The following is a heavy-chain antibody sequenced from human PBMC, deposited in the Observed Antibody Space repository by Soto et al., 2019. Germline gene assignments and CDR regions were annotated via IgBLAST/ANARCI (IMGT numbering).Heavy chain of an antibody. CDR3: AYSTGWYRHDV. CDR2: IFHSGDT. J-gene: IGHJ3*01. CDR1: GDSISNSRW. V-gene: IGHV4-4*02. Sequence: QVQLQESGPGLVKPSGTLSLTCAVSGDSISNSRWWTWVRQPPGKGLEWMGDIFHSGDTNYNPSLKSRVFISVDKSQNQFSLKVSSVTAADTALYYCAYSTGWYRHDVWGQGTLVTVSS. D-gene: IGHD6-19*01.